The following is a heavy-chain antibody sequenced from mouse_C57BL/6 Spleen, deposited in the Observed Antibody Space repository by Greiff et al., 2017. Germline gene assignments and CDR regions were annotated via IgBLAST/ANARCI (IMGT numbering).Heavy chain of an antibody. D-gene: IGHD1-1*01. Sequence: VQLQQSGAELVKPGASVKLSCKASGYTFTSYWMHWVKQRPGQGLEWIGMIHPNSGSTNYNEKFKSKATLTVDKSSSTAYMQLSSLTSEDSAVYYCARSFITTVVAEYYFDYWGQGTTLTVSS. V-gene: IGHV1-64*01. CDR2: IHPNSGST. CDR3: ARSFITTVVAEYYFDY. CDR1: GYTFTSYW. J-gene: IGHJ2*01.